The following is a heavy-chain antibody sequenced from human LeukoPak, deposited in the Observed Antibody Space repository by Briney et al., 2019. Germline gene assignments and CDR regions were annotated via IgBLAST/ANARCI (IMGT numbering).Heavy chain of an antibody. CDR1: GGSINSHY. V-gene: IGHV4-59*11. CDR2: IYYSGST. J-gene: IGHJ5*02. Sequence: SETLSLTCTVSGGSINSHYWSWIRQPPARGLDGIGYIYYSGSTQYNPSLASPVTISVDTSKSHFSLTLGSVTAEDTAVYYCARMRDWFDPWGQGTLVTVSS. CDR3: ARMRDWFDP.